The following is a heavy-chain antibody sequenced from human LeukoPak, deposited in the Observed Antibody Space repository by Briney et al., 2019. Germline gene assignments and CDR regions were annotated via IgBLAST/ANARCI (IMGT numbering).Heavy chain of an antibody. V-gene: IGHV4-59*13. J-gene: IGHJ3*02. CDR1: GGSMSGYY. D-gene: IGHD2-15*01. Sequence: SETLALTCTVSGGSMSGYYWNWIRQPPGKGLEWIGYIYHSGSTDYNPSLRGRVTISVDTSKSQFSLKLSSMTAADTAVYYCARDYLLTGAFDIWGRGAMVTVSS. CDR2: IYHSGST. CDR3: ARDYLLTGAFDI.